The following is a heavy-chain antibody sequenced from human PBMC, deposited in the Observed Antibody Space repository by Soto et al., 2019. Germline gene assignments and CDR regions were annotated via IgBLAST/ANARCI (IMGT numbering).Heavy chain of an antibody. D-gene: IGHD2-21*01. V-gene: IGHV3-23*01. CDR3: ASIVAVPSL. Sequence: EVQLLESGGGSVQPGGSLRLSCAASGFNFSSYAMSWVRQAPGKGLEWVSGIPASSRSTYYADSVKGLFSMSRDNSKHTLFLQMSSLRAEDTVVYYCASIVAVPSLWGRGTLLTVSS. CDR1: GFNFSSYA. J-gene: IGHJ2*01. CDR2: IPASSRST.